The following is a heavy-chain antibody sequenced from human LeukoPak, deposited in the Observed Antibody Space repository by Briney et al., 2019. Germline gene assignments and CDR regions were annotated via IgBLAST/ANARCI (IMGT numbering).Heavy chain of an antibody. V-gene: IGHV1-18*01. CDR1: GYTFTSYG. D-gene: IGHD6-13*01. CDR2: ISAYNGNT. CDR3: AIGPPTYSSSRFDP. J-gene: IGHJ5*02. Sequence: GASVKVSCKASGYTFTSYGISWVRQAPGQGLEWMGWISAYNGNTNYAQKLQGRVTMTTDTSTSTAYMELRSLRSGDTAVYYCAIGPPTYSSSRFDPWGQGTLVTVSS.